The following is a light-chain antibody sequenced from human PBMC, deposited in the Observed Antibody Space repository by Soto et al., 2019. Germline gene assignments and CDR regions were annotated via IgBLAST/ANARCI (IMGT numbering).Light chain of an antibody. CDR2: GAS. CDR3: QQYNNDWA. Sequence: EIVLTQSPGTLSLSPGERATLSCRASQSVSNNYLAWYQQKPGQAPRLLIYGASNRATGIPDRFSGSGSGTDFTLTISGLQPDDFATYYCQQYNNDWAFGQGTKVDIK. V-gene: IGKV3-20*01. J-gene: IGKJ1*01. CDR1: QSVSNNY.